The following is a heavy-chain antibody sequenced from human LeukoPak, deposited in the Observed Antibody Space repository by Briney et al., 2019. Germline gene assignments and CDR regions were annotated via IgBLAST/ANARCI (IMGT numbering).Heavy chain of an antibody. Sequence: SVKVSCKASGYTLTSYAISWVRQAPGQGLEWMGGIIPIFGTANYAQKFQGRVTITADESTSTAYMELSSLRSEDTAMYYCASVYYYDSSGYDGTGYWGQGTLVTVSS. CDR2: IIPIFGTA. J-gene: IGHJ4*02. V-gene: IGHV1-69*13. CDR1: GYTLTSYA. CDR3: ASVYYYDSSGYDGTGY. D-gene: IGHD3-22*01.